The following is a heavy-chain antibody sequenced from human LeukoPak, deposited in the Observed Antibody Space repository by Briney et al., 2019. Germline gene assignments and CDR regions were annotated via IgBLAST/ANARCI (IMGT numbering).Heavy chain of an antibody. V-gene: IGHV1-69*04. CDR1: GGTFSSYA. D-gene: IGHD1-26*01. CDR2: IIPILGIA. Sequence: GASVKVSCKASGGTFSSYAISWVRQAPGQGLEWMGRIIPILGIANYAQKFQGRVTITADKSTSTAYMELSSLRSEDTAVYYCASLVGAPYYFDYWGQGTLVTVSS. J-gene: IGHJ4*02. CDR3: ASLVGAPYYFDY.